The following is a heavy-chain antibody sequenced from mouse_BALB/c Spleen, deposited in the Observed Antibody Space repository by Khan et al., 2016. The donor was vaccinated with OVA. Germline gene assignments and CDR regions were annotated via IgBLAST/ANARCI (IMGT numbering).Heavy chain of an antibody. CDR1: GYTFTNYG. V-gene: IGHV9-3*02. D-gene: IGHD2-12*01. Sequence: QIQLVQSGPELKKPGETVKISCKASGYTFTNYGMNWVKQAPGKGLKWMGWINTNTGEPTFAEDFKERFAFSLETSASTAYLQINSLKNEDTAKYFCSRGYYMDGSWLAYWGQGTLVTVSA. CDR3: SRGYYMDGSWLAY. J-gene: IGHJ3*01. CDR2: INTNTGEP.